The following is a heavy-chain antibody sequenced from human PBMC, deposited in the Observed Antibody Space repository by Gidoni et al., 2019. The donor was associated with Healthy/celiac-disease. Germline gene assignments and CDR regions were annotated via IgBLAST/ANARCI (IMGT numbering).Heavy chain of an antibody. J-gene: IGHJ4*02. CDR2: INAGNGNT. CDR1: GYTFPSYA. V-gene: IGHV1-3*05. D-gene: IGHD3-3*01. Sequence: QVQLVQSGAEEKKPGASVKVSCKASGYTFPSYAMHWVRQAPGQRLEWMGWINAGNGNTKYSQKFQGRVTITRDTSASTAYMELSSLRSEDTAVYYCATRYDFWSGYYTLYWGQGTLVTVSS. CDR3: ATRYDFWSGYYTLY.